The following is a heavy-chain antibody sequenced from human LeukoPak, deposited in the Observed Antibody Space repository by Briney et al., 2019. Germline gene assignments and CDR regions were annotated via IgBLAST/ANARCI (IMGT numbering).Heavy chain of an antibody. V-gene: IGHV1-8*01. D-gene: IGHD2-15*01. J-gene: IGHJ4*02. CDR1: GGTFSTDA. Sequence: ASVKVSCKASGGTFSTDAINWMRQATGQGLEWMGWMSPNTGDTGYAQKFQGRVSMTRNTSITTAYMELTSLRSEDTAVYYCARGVVRGVDYWGQGSLVTVSS. CDR2: MSPNTGDT. CDR3: ARGVVRGVDY.